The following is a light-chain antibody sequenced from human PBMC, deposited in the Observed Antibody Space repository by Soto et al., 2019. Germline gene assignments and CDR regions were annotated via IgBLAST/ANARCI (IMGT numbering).Light chain of an antibody. CDR1: SSDVGDYNY. CDR2: EVN. Sequence: QSALTQPASVSGSPGQSITISCTGTSSDVGDYNYVSWYQQYPGKVPKLIIYEVNYRPSGVSDRFSGPKSGNTASLTISGLQAEDEADYYCSSYTSSTTDVFGTGTKVTVL. V-gene: IGLV2-14*01. CDR3: SSYTSSTTDV. J-gene: IGLJ1*01.